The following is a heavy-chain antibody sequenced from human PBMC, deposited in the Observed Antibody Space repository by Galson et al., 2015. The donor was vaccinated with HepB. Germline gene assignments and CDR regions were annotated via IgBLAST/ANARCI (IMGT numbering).Heavy chain of an antibody. CDR3: ARYGPFYDAFDI. J-gene: IGHJ3*02. Sequence: QSGAEVKKPGASVKVSCKASGYTFTSYAMHWVRQAPGQRLEGMGWINAGNGNTKCSQKFQGRVTITRDTSASTAYMELSSLRSEDTAVYYCARYGPFYDAFDIWGQGTMVTVSS. D-gene: IGHD3-3*01. CDR2: INAGNGNT. V-gene: IGHV1-3*01. CDR1: GYTFTSYA.